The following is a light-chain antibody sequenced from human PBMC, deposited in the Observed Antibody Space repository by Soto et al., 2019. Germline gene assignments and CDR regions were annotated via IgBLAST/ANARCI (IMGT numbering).Light chain of an antibody. CDR2: GAS. V-gene: IGKV3-20*01. CDR3: HHYGSSPRT. Sequence: PGERATLSCRDSQSVISSYLAWYQQKPGQAPRLLIYGASSSATGIPDRFSGSGSGTDFTLTISRLEPDDFAVYYCHHYGSSPRTFGQGTKVEIK. CDR1: QSVISSY. J-gene: IGKJ1*01.